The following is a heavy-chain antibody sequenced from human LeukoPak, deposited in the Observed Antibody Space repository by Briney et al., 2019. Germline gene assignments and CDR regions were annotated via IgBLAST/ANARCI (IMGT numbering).Heavy chain of an antibody. CDR2: INYSGST. V-gene: IGHV4-59*01. D-gene: IGHD6-6*01. CDR3: ARDSSSRYYFDY. CDR1: GGSISRYY. J-gene: IGHJ4*02. Sequence: PSETLSLTCTVSGGSISRYYRSWIRQPPGKGLEWIGYINYSGSTNYNPSLKSRVTISVDTSKNQFSLKLSSVTAADTAVYYCARDSSSRYYFDYWGQGTLVTVSS.